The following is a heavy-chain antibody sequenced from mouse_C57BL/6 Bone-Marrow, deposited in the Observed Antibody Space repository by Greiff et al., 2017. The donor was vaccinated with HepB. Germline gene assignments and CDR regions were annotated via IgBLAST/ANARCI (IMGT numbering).Heavy chain of an antibody. V-gene: IGHV1-64*01. J-gene: IGHJ3*01. D-gene: IGHD2-3*01. CDR3: ARPYDGYRSWFAY. CDR1: GYTFTSYW. Sequence: QVQLQQPGAELVKPGASVKLSCKASGYTFTSYWMHWVKQRPGQGLEWIGMIHPNSGSTNYNEKFKSKATLTVDKSSSTAYMQLSSLTSEDSAVYYCARPYDGYRSWFAYWGQGTLVTVSA. CDR2: IHPNSGST.